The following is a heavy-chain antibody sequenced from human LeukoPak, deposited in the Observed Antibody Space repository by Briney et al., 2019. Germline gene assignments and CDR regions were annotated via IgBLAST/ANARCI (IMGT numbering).Heavy chain of an antibody. V-gene: IGHV3-23*01. J-gene: IGHJ4*02. D-gene: IGHD2-2*01. CDR2: ISSSGDTT. CDR3: TKEGCSSINCYSNF. CDR1: GFTFSSYW. Sequence: GGSLRLSCAASGFTFSSYWMSWVRQAPGKGLEWVSVISSSGDTTDYADSVKGRFTTSRDNSKNTLYLQMNSLRPEDTAVYYCTKEGCSSINCYSNFWGQGTLVTVSP.